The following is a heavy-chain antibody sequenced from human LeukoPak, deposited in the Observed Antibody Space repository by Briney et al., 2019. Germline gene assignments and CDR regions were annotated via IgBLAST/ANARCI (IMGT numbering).Heavy chain of an antibody. CDR3: AKDDYGDPDYCGMDV. Sequence: GGSLRLSCAASGFTFSSYGMHWVRQAPGKGLEWVAVISYDGSNKYYADSVKGRFTISRDNSKNTLYLQMNSLRAEDTAVYYCAKDDYGDPDYCGMDVWGQGTTVTVSS. CDR2: ISYDGSNK. V-gene: IGHV3-30*18. CDR1: GFTFSSYG. J-gene: IGHJ6*02. D-gene: IGHD4-17*01.